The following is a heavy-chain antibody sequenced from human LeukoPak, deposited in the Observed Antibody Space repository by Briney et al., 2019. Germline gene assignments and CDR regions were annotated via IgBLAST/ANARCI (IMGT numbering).Heavy chain of an antibody. J-gene: IGHJ4*02. CDR3: ARGLYYYDSSGYFY. CDR1: GDTFSSDG. Sequence: ASVKVSCKASGDTFSSDGFSWVRQAPGQGLEWMGRIIPRLDIPTYAQKFQGRLTINADKSTTTVYMELSSLRSDDAAVYYCARGLYYYDSSGYFYWGQGTLVTVSS. D-gene: IGHD3-22*01. V-gene: IGHV1-69*04. CDR2: IIPRLDIP.